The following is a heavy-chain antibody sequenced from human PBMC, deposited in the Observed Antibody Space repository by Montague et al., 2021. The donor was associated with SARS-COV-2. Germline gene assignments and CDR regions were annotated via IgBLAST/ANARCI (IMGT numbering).Heavy chain of an antibody. J-gene: IGHJ6*02. CDR3: ARVVGAYYGMDV. D-gene: IGHD1-26*01. CDR1: GFTFSSYG. CDR2: IWYDGSNK. V-gene: IGHV3-33*01. Sequence: SLRLSCAASGFTFSSYGMHWVRQAPGKGLEWVAVIWYDGSNKYYADSVKGRFTISGDNSKNTLYLQMNSLRAEDTAVYYCARVVGAYYGMDVWGQGTTVTVSS.